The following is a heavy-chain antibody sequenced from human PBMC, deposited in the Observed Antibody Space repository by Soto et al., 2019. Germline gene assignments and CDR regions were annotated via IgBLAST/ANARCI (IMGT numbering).Heavy chain of an antibody. V-gene: IGHV1-3*01. CDR3: ARGHRIAARPSYYYYGMDV. D-gene: IGHD6-6*01. CDR1: GYTFTSYA. CDR2: INAGNGNT. Sequence: XSVNDSCEASGYTFTSYAMHWGRQAPVQRLEWMGWINAGNGNTKYSQKFQGRVTITRDTSASTAYMELSSLRSEDTAVYYCARGHRIAARPSYYYYGMDVWGQGTTVTVSS. J-gene: IGHJ6*02.